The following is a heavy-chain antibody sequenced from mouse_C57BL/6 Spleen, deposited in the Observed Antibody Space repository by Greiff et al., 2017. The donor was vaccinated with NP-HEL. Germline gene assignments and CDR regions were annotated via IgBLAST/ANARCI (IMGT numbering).Heavy chain of an antibody. J-gene: IGHJ2*01. D-gene: IGHD1-1*01. CDR2: IYPGSGST. CDR1: GYTFTSYW. Sequence: VKLQQPGAELVKPGASVKMSCKASGYTFTSYWITWVKQRPGQGLEWIGDIYPGSGSTNYNEKFKSKATLTVDTSSSTAYMQLSSLTSEDSAVYYCARGYGSSYEYFDYWGQGTTLTVSS. CDR3: ARGYGSSYEYFDY. V-gene: IGHV1-55*01.